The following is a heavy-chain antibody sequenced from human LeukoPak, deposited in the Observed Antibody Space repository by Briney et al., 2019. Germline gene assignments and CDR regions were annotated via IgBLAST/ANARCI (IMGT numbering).Heavy chain of an antibody. J-gene: IGHJ3*02. CDR3: AGDGLRDGAFDI. Sequence: ASVKVSCKASGYTFTGYYMHWVRQAPGQGLEWMGQINPNSGGTNYAQKFQGRVTMTRDTSISTAYMELSRLRSDDTAVYYCAGDGLRDGAFDIWGQGTMVTVSS. CDR1: GYTFTGYY. D-gene: IGHD5-24*01. V-gene: IGHV1-2*06. CDR2: INPNSGGT.